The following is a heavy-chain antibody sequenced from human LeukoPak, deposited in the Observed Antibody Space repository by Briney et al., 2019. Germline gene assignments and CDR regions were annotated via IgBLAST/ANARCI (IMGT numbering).Heavy chain of an antibody. J-gene: IGHJ6*03. Sequence: ASVKVSYKASGYTFTSYGISWVRQAPGQGLEWMGWISAYNGNTNYAQKLQGRVTMTTDTSTSTAYMELRSLRSDDTAVYYCAGGRDVVAANYMDVWGKGTTVTVSS. V-gene: IGHV1-18*01. CDR1: GYTFTSYG. CDR2: ISAYNGNT. CDR3: AGGRDVVAANYMDV. D-gene: IGHD2-15*01.